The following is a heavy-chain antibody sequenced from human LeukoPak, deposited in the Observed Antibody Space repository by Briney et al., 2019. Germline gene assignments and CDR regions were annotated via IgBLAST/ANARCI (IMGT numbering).Heavy chain of an antibody. CDR3: AGASGYSGYDPFDY. D-gene: IGHD5-12*01. J-gene: IGHJ4*02. CDR2: IYSGGDT. Sequence: GGSLRLSCAASRFTVSSNYMSWVRQAPGKGLEWVSVIYSGGDTYYADSVKGRFTISRDNSKNTLYLQMNTLRAEDTAVYYCAGASGYSGYDPFDYWGQGTLVTVSS. V-gene: IGHV3-53*01. CDR1: RFTVSSNY.